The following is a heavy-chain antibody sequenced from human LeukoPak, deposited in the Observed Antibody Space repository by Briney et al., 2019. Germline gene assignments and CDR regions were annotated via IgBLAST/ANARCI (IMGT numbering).Heavy chain of an antibody. V-gene: IGHV1-69*06. D-gene: IGHD2-2*01. CDR3: ASLGYCSSTSCYLFDY. J-gene: IGHJ4*02. CDR1: GGTFSSYA. CDR2: IIPIFGTA. Sequence: ASVKVSCKASGGTFSSYAISWVRQAPGQGLEWMGRIIPIFGTANYAQKFQGRVTITADKSTSTPYMELSSLRSEDTAVYYCASLGYCSSTSCYLFDYWGQGTLVTVSS.